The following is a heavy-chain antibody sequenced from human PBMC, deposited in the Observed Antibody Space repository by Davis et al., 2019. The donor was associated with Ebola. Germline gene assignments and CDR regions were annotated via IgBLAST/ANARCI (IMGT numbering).Heavy chain of an antibody. CDR1: GASMTSGGYY. V-gene: IGHV4-31*03. CDR2: ISYGGRT. Sequence: MLSETLSLTCTVSGASMTSGGYYWTWIRQHPGRGLEWIGYISYGGRTSYNPSLKSRIIISEDTAKNQFSLKLSSVTAADTAVYYCAISNLWEVDSWGQGTLVTVSS. CDR3: AISNLWEVDS. J-gene: IGHJ4*02. D-gene: IGHD1-26*01.